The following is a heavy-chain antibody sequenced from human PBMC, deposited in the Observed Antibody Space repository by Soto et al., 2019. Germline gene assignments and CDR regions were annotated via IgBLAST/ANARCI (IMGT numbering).Heavy chain of an antibody. J-gene: IGHJ6*02. CDR3: AREDYYGSGSDGSYYYGMDV. V-gene: IGHV4-30-4*01. Sequence: TVSLTCTVSGGSISSGDYYWSWIRQPPGKGLEWIGYIYYSGSTYYNPSLKSRVTISVDTSKNQFSLKLSSVTAADTAVYYCAREDYYGSGSDGSYYYGMDVWGQGTTVTVSS. CDR1: GGSISSGDYY. CDR2: IYYSGST. D-gene: IGHD3-10*01.